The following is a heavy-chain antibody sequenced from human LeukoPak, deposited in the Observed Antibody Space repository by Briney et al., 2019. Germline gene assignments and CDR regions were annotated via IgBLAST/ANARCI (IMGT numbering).Heavy chain of an antibody. CDR1: GFTFSSYW. CDR3: ARGGVYSTSAVDY. J-gene: IGHJ4*02. D-gene: IGHD6-6*01. V-gene: IGHV3-74*01. CDR2: INSDGSST. Sequence: SGGSLRLSCAASGFTFSSYWMHWVRQAPGKGLVWVSRINSDGSSTSYADSVRGRFTISRDYAKNTLYLQMNSLRAEDTAVYYCARGGVYSTSAVDYWGQGTLVTVSS.